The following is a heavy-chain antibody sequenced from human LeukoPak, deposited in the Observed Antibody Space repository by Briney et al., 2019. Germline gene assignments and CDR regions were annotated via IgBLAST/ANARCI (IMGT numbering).Heavy chain of an antibody. Sequence: GGALRPSCAASGLTFSTYWMHWVRQAPGKGLAWVARINPDGSIRTYANSVQGRVTISRDTAKDTLFLQMNSLRAEDTAVYYCAREARVGGALQYWGQGTPVTVSS. CDR3: AREARVGGALQY. D-gene: IGHD1-26*01. V-gene: IGHV3-74*03. J-gene: IGHJ4*02. CDR2: INPDGSIR. CDR1: GLTFSTYW.